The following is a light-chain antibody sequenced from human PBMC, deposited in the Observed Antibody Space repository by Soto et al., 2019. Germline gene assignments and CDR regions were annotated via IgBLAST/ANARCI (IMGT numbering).Light chain of an antibody. CDR2: AAS. V-gene: IGKV1-9*01. CDR3: QQLNSFPIP. J-gene: IGKJ3*01. CDR1: QGIANF. Sequence: IQLTQSPSSLSASVGDRVTISCRASQGIANFLAWYQQKPGQAPKLLIYAASTLQTGVPSRFSGSGSGTDFTLTISSLQPEDFATYYCQQLNSFPIPFGPGTKVDIK.